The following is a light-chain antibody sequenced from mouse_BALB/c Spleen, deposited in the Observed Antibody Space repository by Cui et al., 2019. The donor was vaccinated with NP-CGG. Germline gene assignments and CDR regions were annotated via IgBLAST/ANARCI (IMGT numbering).Light chain of an antibody. V-gene: IGLV1*01. CDR1: TGAVTTSNY. Sequence: QPVVPQESALTTSPGETVTLTCRSSTGAVTTSNYANWVQEKPDHLFTGLIGGTNNRAPGVPARFSGSLIGDKAALTITGAQTEDEAIYFCALWYSNHWVFGGGTNLTVL. CDR3: ALWYSNHWV. CDR2: GTN. J-gene: IGLJ1*01.